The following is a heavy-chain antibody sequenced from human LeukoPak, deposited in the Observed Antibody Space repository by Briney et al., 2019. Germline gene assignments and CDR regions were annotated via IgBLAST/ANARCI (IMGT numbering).Heavy chain of an antibody. D-gene: IGHD6-13*01. Sequence: GESLKISCKGSGYSFTSYWIGWVRQMPGKGLEWMGIIYPGDSDTRYSPSFQGQVTISADKSISTAYLQWSSLKASDTAMYYCARGVRTIAAAGPFMDVWGKGTTVTVSS. CDR3: ARGVRTIAAAGPFMDV. CDR2: IYPGDSDT. CDR1: GYSFTSYW. V-gene: IGHV5-51*01. J-gene: IGHJ6*03.